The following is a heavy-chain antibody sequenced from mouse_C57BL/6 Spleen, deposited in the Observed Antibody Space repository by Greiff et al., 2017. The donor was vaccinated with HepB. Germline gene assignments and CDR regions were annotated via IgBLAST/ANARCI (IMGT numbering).Heavy chain of an antibody. CDR2: IHPNSGST. V-gene: IGHV1-64*01. Sequence: QVQLQQPGAELVKPGASVKLSCKASGYTFTSYWMHWVKQRPGQGLEWIGRIHPNSGSTNYNEKFKSKATLTVDKSSSTAYMQLSSLTSEDSAVSFYSRITTVRYYFEYWGQGTTLTVSS. CDR1: GYTFTSYW. D-gene: IGHD1-1*01. J-gene: IGHJ2*01. CDR3: SRITTVRYYFEY.